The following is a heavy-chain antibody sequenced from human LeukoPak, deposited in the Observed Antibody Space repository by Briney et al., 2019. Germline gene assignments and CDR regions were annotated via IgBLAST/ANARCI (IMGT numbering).Heavy chain of an antibody. CDR3: ARNYYDSSAYCYFDY. CDR2: IYSGGGT. V-gene: IGHV3-66*01. J-gene: IGHJ4*02. D-gene: IGHD3-22*01. CDR1: GFTVSSNH. Sequence: GGSLRLSCAASGFTVSSNHMSWVRQAPGKGLEWVSLIYSGGGTYYADSVKGRFTISRDNSKNTLYLQMNSLRAEDTAVYYCARNYYDSSAYCYFDYWGQGTLVTVSS.